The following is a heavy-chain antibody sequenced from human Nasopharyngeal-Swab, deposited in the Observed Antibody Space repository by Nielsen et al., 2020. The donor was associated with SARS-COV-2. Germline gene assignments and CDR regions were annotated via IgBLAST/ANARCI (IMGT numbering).Heavy chain of an antibody. CDR3: ARDSPITGTTYDY. CDR1: GYTFTSYA. J-gene: IGHJ4*02. Sequence: ASVKVSCKASGYTFTSYAMHWVRQAPGQRLEWMGWINAGNGNTKYSQKFQGRVTMTRDTSTSTVYMELSSLRSEDTAVYYCARDSPITGTTYDYWGQGTLVTVSS. V-gene: IGHV1-3*01. CDR2: INAGNGNT. D-gene: IGHD1-7*01.